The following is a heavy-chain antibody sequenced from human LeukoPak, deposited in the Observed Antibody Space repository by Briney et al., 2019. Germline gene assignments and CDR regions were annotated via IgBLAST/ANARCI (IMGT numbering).Heavy chain of an antibody. V-gene: IGHV4-59*01. D-gene: IGHD2-2*01. J-gene: IGHJ3*02. CDR1: GGSISSYY. CDR2: IYYSGST. CDR3: ARGVVWGYATEHSFDI. Sequence: SETLSLTCTDSGGSISSYYWSWIRQPPGKGLEWIGYIYYSGSTNYNPSLKSRVTISVDTSKNQFSLKLSSVTAADTAVYYCARGVVWGYATEHSFDIWGQGTMVTVSS.